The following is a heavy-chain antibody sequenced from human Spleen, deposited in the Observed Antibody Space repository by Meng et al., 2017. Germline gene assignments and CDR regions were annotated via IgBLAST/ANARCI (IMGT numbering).Heavy chain of an antibody. CDR1: GGSITSNNR. CDR3: ARKYGNYPYYFDY. J-gene: IGHJ4*02. Sequence: QVQLQESGPDLVKPSGTLSLTCGVSGGSITSNNRWSWVRPSPGKGLEWIGEIYHSGSANYNPSLKSRLTISVDKSKTQFSLTLSSVTAADTAVYYCARKYGNYPYYFDYWGQGTLVTVSS. CDR2: IYHSGSA. D-gene: IGHD1-7*01. V-gene: IGHV4-4*02.